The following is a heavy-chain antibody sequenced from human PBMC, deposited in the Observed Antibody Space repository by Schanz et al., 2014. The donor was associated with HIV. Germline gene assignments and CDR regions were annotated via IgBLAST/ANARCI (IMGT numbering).Heavy chain of an antibody. Sequence: QIQLVQSGAEMKKPGASVKVSCKASGYSFSTFGISWVRQAPGQGLEWMGWTSPYNGNTNYAENLQGRVTMTTDTSTSTAYMDLRSLRSDDTAVYYCAKASESIFGVEGLDFWGQGTLVIVSS. D-gene: IGHD3-3*01. CDR2: TSPYNGNT. CDR1: GYSFSTFG. J-gene: IGHJ4*02. CDR3: AKASESIFGVEGLDF. V-gene: IGHV1-18*01.